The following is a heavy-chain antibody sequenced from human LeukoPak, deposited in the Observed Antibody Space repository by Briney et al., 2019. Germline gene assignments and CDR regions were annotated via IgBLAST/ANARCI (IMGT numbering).Heavy chain of an antibody. CDR2: IHPNTVVT. CDR3: ARGTKDILGPVDY. Sequence: EASVKVSFKASGYTFTDYYIHWVRQAPGQGLEWMGWIHPNTVVTNFDQKFQGRVTLTRDTSISTAYLELSRLRSDDTALYYCARGTKDILGPVDYWGQGTLVTVSS. J-gene: IGHJ4*02. V-gene: IGHV1-2*02. D-gene: IGHD1-26*01. CDR1: GYTFTDYY.